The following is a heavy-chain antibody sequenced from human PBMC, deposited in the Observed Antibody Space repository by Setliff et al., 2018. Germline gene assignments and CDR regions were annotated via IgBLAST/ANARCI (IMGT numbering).Heavy chain of an antibody. CDR1: GYTFTGYY. J-gene: IGHJ4*02. V-gene: IGHV1-2*04. CDR2: INPNSGGT. Sequence: ASVKVSCKASGYTFTGYYIHWVRQAPGQGLEWMGWINPNSGGTNCAQKFQGWVTMTRDTSISTAYMELSRLRSDDTAVYYCARALGATITHFDCWGQGTLVTVSS. D-gene: IGHD1-26*01. CDR3: ARALGATITHFDC.